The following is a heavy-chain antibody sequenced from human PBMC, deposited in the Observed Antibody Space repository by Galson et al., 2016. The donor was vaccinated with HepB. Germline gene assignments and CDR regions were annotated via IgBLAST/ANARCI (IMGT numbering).Heavy chain of an antibody. CDR1: GYTFTTYG. Sequence: SVKVSCKASGYTFTTYGISWVRQAPGQGLEWMGWISSYNGNTNYAQKLQGRVTMTRDTSTSTAYMELRGLRSDDTAVYYCARDLGLYSSGYYFDYWGLGTLVTVSS. D-gene: IGHD6-19*01. V-gene: IGHV1-18*01. CDR2: ISSYNGNT. CDR3: ARDLGLYSSGYYFDY. J-gene: IGHJ4*02.